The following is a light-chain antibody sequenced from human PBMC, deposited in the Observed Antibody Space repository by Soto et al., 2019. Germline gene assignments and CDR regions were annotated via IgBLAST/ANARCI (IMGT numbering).Light chain of an antibody. CDR2: EVN. CDR3: SSYGGPNNSNYV. CDR1: SSDVGAYNY. Sequence: QSVLTKPPSASGSPGQSVTISCTGTSSDVGAYNYVSWYQQHPGKAPKLMISEVNKRPSGVPDRFSGSKSGNTASLTVSGLQPEDEADYYCSSYGGPNNSNYVFGTGTKVTVL. J-gene: IGLJ1*01. V-gene: IGLV2-8*01.